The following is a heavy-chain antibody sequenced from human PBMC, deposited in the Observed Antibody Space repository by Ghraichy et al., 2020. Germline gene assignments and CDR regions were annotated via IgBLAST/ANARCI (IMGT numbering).Heavy chain of an antibody. CDR1: GLIFSTYW. CDR3: SSVDTFDI. Sequence: GGSLRLSCAASGLIFSTYWMTWVRQAPGKGLEWVANINQDGREKYYVASVQGRFTISRDNAKNSLYLQMNGLRAADTAVYYCSSVDTFDIWGQGTMVAGSS. V-gene: IGHV3-7*03. CDR2: INQDGREK. D-gene: IGHD3-10*01. J-gene: IGHJ3*02.